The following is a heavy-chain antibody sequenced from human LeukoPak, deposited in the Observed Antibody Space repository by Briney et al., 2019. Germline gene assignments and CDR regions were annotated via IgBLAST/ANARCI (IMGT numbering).Heavy chain of an antibody. CDR1: GDSINKYY. V-gene: IGHV4-4*07. D-gene: IGHD1-26*01. J-gene: IGHJ4*02. CDR3: ASESGSYSPFDY. CDR2: IYTSGST. Sequence: KPSETLSLTCTVSGDSINKYYWSWIRQPAGKGLEWIGRIYTSGSTNYNPSLKSRVTMSVDTSKNQFSLKLSSVTAADTAVYYCASESGSYSPFDYWGQGTLVTVSS.